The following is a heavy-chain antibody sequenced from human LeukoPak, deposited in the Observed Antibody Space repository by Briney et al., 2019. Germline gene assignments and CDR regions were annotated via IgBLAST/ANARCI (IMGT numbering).Heavy chain of an antibody. V-gene: IGHV3-30*04. D-gene: IGHD5-18*01. CDR3: ARDRLYMDTAPFY. CDR1: GFTFSSYA. J-gene: IGHJ4*02. CDR2: ISYDGSNK. Sequence: GGSLRLSCAASGFTFSSYAMHWVRQAPGKGLEWVAVISYDGSNKYYADSVKGRFTISRDNSKNTLYLQMNSLRAEDTAVYYCARDRLYMDTAPFYWGQGTLVTVSS.